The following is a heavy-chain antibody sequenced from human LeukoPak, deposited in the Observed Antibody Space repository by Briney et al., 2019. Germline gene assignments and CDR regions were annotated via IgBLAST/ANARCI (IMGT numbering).Heavy chain of an antibody. Sequence: GGSLRLSCAASGFTFSSYAMSWVRQAPGKGLEWVSAISGSGGITYYADSVKGRFTISRDNSKNSLYLQMNSLRDEDTAVYYCARVGYCSSTSCYGVFDYWGQGTLVTVSS. CDR2: ISGSGGIT. CDR3: ARVGYCSSTSCYGVFDY. J-gene: IGHJ4*02. D-gene: IGHD2-2*01. CDR1: GFTFSSYA. V-gene: IGHV3-23*01.